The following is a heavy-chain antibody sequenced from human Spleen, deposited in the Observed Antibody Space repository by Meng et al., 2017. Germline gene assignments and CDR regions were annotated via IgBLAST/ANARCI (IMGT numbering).Heavy chain of an antibody. CDR3: ARGRPFDY. Sequence: SQTLSLTCAISGDSVSSSSTSWNWIRQSPSRGLEWLGRTYYRSKWFNDYAESVKSRITISPDTSTNHFSLQLNSVTPEDTAVYYCARGRPFDYWGQGTLVTVSS. CDR2: TYYRSKWFN. V-gene: IGHV6-1*01. CDR1: GDSVSSSSTS. J-gene: IGHJ4*02.